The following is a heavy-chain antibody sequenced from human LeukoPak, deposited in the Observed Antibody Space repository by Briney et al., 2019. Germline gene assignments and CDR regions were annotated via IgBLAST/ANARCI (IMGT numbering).Heavy chain of an antibody. CDR2: ISGSGGST. J-gene: IGHJ4*02. CDR1: GFTFSSYA. V-gene: IGHV3-23*01. D-gene: IGHD3-22*01. CDR3: AKDQPIITMIVVVTFFDY. Sequence: GGSLRLSCAASGFTFSSYAMSWVRQAPGKGLEWVSAISGSGGSTYYADSVKGRFTISRDNSKNTLYLQMNSLRAEDTAVYYCAKDQPIITMIVVVTFFDYWGQGTLVTVSS.